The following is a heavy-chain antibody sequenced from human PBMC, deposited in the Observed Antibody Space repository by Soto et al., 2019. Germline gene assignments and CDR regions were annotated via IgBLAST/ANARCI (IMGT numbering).Heavy chain of an antibody. D-gene: IGHD3-9*01. CDR1: GYTFSSYD. J-gene: IGHJ4*02. V-gene: IGHV1-8*01. CDR3: ARKGFLDWFLDF. CDR2: VNPNSGDT. Sequence: QVQLVQSGAEVKKPGASVKVSCKASGYTFSSYDITWVRQAAGQGLEWMGWVNPNSGDTDYAQKFQGRVTMTRDTSRRTAYMELSSLRSEDSAVYYCARKGFLDWFLDFWGQGPLLTVSS.